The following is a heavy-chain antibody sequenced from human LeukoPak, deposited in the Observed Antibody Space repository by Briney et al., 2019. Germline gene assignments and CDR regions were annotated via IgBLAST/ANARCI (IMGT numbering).Heavy chain of an antibody. J-gene: IGHJ4*02. D-gene: IGHD6-19*01. CDR3: ARIAVAGPSDY. CDR2: IWYDGSNK. Sequence: PGGSLRLSCAASGFTFSSYGMHWVRQAPGKGLEWVAVIWYDGSNKYYADSVKGRFTISRDNSKNTLYLQMNSLRAEDTAVYYCARIAVAGPSDYRGQGTLVTVSS. CDR1: GFTFSSYG. V-gene: IGHV3-33*01.